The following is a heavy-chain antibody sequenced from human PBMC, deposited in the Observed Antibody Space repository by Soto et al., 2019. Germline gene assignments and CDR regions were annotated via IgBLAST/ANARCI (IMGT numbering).Heavy chain of an antibody. D-gene: IGHD2-15*01. Sequence: QVQLVQSGAEVKKPGASAKLSCKASGYTFTSSYIHWVRQAPGQGPEWMGIINPGSGTTSYVQKFQGRVTMTRDTSTSTVYMDLSSLRSEDTAVYYCARETVVVAAGWFDPWGQGTLVTVSS. CDR1: GYTFTSSY. V-gene: IGHV1-46*01. J-gene: IGHJ5*02. CDR3: ARETVVVAAGWFDP. CDR2: INPGSGTT.